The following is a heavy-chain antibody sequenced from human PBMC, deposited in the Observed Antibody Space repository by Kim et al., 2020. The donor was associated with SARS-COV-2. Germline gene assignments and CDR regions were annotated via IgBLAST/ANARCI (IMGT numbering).Heavy chain of an antibody. D-gene: IGHD2-8*01. CDR3: AKEKGDVDAIQRNNWYRCFDY. Sequence: GGSLRLSCAASGFTFSDHGMLWVRQAPGKGLEWVAVVSYHGATTYYADSVKGRFTVSRDNSRNALYLQMDSLRPADTAVYYCAKEKGDVDAIQRNNWYRCFDYVGQGTPVTVAS. V-gene: IGHV3-30*18. J-gene: IGHJ4*02. CDR2: VSYHGATT. CDR1: GFTFSDHG.